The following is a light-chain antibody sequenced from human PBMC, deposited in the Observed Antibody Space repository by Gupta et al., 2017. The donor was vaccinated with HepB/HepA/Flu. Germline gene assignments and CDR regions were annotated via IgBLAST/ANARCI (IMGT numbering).Light chain of an antibody. V-gene: IGKV3-11*01. CDR1: QSVGVS. CDR3: QQRSNWPPIT. J-gene: IGKJ5*01. CDR2: DAS. Sequence: EIVLTQSPVTLSLSPGERATLSCRASQSVGVSLAWYQQKPGQAPRLLIYDASNRATGIPARFSGSGSGTDFTLTISSLEPEDFAIYYCQQRSNWPPITFGQGTRLQVK.